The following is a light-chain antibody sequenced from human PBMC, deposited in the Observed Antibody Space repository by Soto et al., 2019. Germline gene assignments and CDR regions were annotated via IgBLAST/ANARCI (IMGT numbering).Light chain of an antibody. CDR1: SSDVGAYNY. CDR2: EVT. V-gene: IGLV2-14*01. Sequence: QSVLTQPASVSGSPGQSITLSCTGTSSDVGAYNYVSWYQQHPGKAPKLMIYEVTNRPSGVSTRFSGSKSGNTASLTISGLQAEDEADYYCCSYAGSYTLVIFGGGTKLTVL. J-gene: IGLJ2*01. CDR3: CSYAGSYTLVI.